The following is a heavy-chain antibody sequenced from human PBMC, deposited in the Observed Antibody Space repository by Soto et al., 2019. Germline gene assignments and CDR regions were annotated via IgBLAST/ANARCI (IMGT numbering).Heavy chain of an antibody. CDR2: ISYDGSNK. J-gene: IGHJ4*02. CDR3: AKGGVQLDY. D-gene: IGHD1-1*01. CDR1: GFTFSSYG. Sequence: QVQLVESGGGVIQPGRSLRLSCAASGFTFSSYGMHWVRQAPGKGLEWVAVISYDGSNKYYADSVKGRFTISRDNSKNTLYLQMNSLRAEDTAVYYGAKGGVQLDYWGQGTLVTVSS. V-gene: IGHV3-30*18.